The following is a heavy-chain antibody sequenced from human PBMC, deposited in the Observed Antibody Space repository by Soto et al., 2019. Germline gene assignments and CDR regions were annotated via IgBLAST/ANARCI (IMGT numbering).Heavy chain of an antibody. Sequence: QVQLQESGPGLVKPSETLSLTCSVSGGSISGYYWSWMRQPPGKGPEWIAFISSTGGTDSNPSLSGRVTTSSDTPKHPLPLRLTSVTAAAAAVYYCAKHFADYYGANLAFDPWGQGPLVTVSS. D-gene: IGHD4-17*01. CDR3: AKHFADYYGANLAFDP. CDR2: ISSTGGT. CDR1: GGSISGYY. J-gene: IGHJ5*02. V-gene: IGHV4-59*08.